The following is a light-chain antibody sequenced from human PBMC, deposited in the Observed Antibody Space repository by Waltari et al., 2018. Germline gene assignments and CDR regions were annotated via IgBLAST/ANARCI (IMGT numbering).Light chain of an antibody. CDR3: QSYDSSLTLYV. CDR2: ANN. CDR1: SSNIGARHA. J-gene: IGLJ1*01. Sequence: QSVLTPPPSVSGAPGQTVTISCTGTSSNIGARHALEWYQHLPGTAPKLLIYANNNRPSGVPDRFSGSKSGTSASLAITGLQAEDEAEYYCQSYDSSLTLYVFGTGTKVTVL. V-gene: IGLV1-40*01.